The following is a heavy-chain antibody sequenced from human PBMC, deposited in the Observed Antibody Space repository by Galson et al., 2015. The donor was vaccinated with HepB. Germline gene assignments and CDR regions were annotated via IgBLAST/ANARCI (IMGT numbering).Heavy chain of an antibody. CDR3: AKETDEAMDI. V-gene: IGHV3-23*01. D-gene: IGHD1-1*01. CDR2: LTDSGGNT. Sequence: SLRLSCAASGFTFSTYAMNWVRQAPGKGLEWVSSLTDSGGNTYYADSVKGRFTISRDNSKNTLYLQMNSLTVEDTAIYYCAKETDEAMDIWGQGTTVTVSS. J-gene: IGHJ6*02. CDR1: GFTFSTYA.